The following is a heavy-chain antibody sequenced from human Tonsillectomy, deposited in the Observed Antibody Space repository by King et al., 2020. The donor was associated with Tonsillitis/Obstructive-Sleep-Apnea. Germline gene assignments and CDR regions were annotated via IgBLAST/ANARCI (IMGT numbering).Heavy chain of an antibody. CDR2: IYSGGST. Sequence: VQLVESGGGLIQPGGSLRLSCAASWFTVSNNYMSLVRQAPGKGLEWVSVIYSGGSTYYEDSVKGRFTLSRDNSKNTVYLQMNSLRAEDAAVNYCASGYCSGGSCPHYYYMDVWGKGTTVTVS. D-gene: IGHD2-15*01. V-gene: IGHV3-53*01. J-gene: IGHJ6*03. CDR1: WFTVSNNY. CDR3: ASGYCSGGSCPHYYYMDV.